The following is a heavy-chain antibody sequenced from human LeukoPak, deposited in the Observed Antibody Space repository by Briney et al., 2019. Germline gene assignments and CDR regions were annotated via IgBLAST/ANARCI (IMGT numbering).Heavy chain of an antibody. Sequence: PGGSLRLPCAASGFTVSSIYMSWVRQAPGKGLEWLSVIYRGGSTYYADSVKGRFTISRDKSKNTLYLQMNSLRAEDTAVYFCARDDNLDYSGEGTLVTVSS. V-gene: IGHV3-53*01. CDR1: GFTVSSIY. CDR3: ARDDNLDY. CDR2: IYRGGST. J-gene: IGHJ4*02.